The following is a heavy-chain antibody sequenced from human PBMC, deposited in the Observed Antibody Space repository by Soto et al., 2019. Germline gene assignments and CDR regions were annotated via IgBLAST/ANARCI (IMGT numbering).Heavy chain of an antibody. J-gene: IGHJ4*02. CDR1: GFTFSSYS. Sequence: EVQLVESEGGLVQPGGSLRLSCAASGFTFSSYSMNWVRQAPGKGLEWVSYISSSSSTIYYADSVKGRFTISRDNDKNSLYLQMNSLRDEDTAVYYCARDRLAYCGGDCHSAFDYWGQGTLVTVSS. CDR3: ARDRLAYCGGDCHSAFDY. CDR2: ISSSSSTI. V-gene: IGHV3-48*02. D-gene: IGHD2-21*02.